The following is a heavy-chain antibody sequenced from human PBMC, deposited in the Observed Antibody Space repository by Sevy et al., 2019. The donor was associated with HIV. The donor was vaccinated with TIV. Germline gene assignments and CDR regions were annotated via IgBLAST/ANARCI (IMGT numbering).Heavy chain of an antibody. CDR3: VRAIATVDSF. Sequence: GGSLRLSCVASGFSLNTYWMLWVRQAPGKGLEWVANINQDACVKYYTDSVKGRFTISRDNAGNLVSLQMNILRVEDTALYYCVRAIATVDSFWGQGTLVTVSS. CDR1: GFSLNTYW. CDR2: INQDACVK. D-gene: IGHD6-13*01. V-gene: IGHV3-7*01. J-gene: IGHJ4*02.